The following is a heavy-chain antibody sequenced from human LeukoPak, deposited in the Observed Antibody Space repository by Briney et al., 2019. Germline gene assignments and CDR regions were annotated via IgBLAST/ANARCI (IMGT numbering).Heavy chain of an antibody. D-gene: IGHD3-10*01. CDR2: IKQDESEE. CDR3: ARDYGGYYGSWNRGDYYYYMDV. V-gene: IGHV3-7*01. J-gene: IGHJ6*03. CDR1: GFTLSDYW. Sequence: GGSLRLSCAASGFTLSDYWMSWVRQAPGKGLEWVANIKQDESEEYYVDSVKGRFTISRDNAKNSLYLQMSSLRAEDTAVYYCARDYGGYYGSWNRGDYYYYMDVWGKGTTVTVSS.